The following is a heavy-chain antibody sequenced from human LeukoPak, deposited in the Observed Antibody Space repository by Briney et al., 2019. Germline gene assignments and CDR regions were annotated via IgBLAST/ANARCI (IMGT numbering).Heavy chain of an antibody. CDR3: ASTAGYFNY. J-gene: IGHJ4*02. D-gene: IGHD3-22*01. Sequence: PGGSLRLSCAVSGFTFRSYSMNWVRQAPGKGLEWISYISSSSTTIYYADSVKGRFTISRDNAKNSLYLQMNSLRAEDTAVYYCASTAGYFNYWGQGTLVTVSS. CDR1: GFTFRSYS. V-gene: IGHV3-48*01. CDR2: ISSSSTTI.